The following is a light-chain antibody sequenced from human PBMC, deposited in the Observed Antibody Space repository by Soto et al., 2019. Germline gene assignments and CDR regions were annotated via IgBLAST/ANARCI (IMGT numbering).Light chain of an antibody. CDR2: AAT. CDR1: HPININ. J-gene: IGKJ3*01. V-gene: IGKV1-16*01. CDR3: QQANSFLFT. Sequence: DIQMTQSPSSLSASVGDRVTITCRASHPININLVWFQQKPGKAPKSLIYAATNLQNGVPSRFSGSGSGTDFTLTISSLQPEDFATYYCQQANSFLFTFGPGTKVDIK.